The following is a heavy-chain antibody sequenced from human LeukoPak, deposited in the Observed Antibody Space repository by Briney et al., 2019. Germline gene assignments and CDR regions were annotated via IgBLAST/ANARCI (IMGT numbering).Heavy chain of an antibody. Sequence: PSETLSLTCAVCGGSFSGYYWSWIRQPPGKGLEWIGEINHSGSTNYNPSLKSRVTILVDTSKNQFSLKLSSVTAADTAVYYCARGGRYNWKRIDYWGQGTLVTVSS. CDR1: GGSFSGYY. CDR2: INHSGST. D-gene: IGHD1-20*01. J-gene: IGHJ4*02. V-gene: IGHV4-34*01. CDR3: ARGGRYNWKRIDY.